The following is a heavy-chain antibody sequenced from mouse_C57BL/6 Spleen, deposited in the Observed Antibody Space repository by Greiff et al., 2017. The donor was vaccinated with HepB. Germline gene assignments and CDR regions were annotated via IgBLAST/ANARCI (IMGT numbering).Heavy chain of an antibody. CDR2: VYPYNGGT. V-gene: IGHV1-36*01. D-gene: IGHD2-5*01. Sequence: VQLKESGPVLVKPGPSVKISCKASGFTFTDYYMHWVKQSHGKSLEWIGLVYPYNGGTSYNQKFKGKATLTVDTSSSTAYMELNSLTSEDSAVYYCARSHYSNYAWYFDVWGTGTTVTVSS. J-gene: IGHJ1*03. CDR3: ARSHYSNYAWYFDV. CDR1: GFTFTDYY.